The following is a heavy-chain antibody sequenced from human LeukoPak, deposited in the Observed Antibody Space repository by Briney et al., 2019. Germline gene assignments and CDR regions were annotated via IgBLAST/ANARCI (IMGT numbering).Heavy chain of an antibody. CDR2: IYYSGSN. D-gene: IGHD3-3*01. Sequence: SETLSLTCTVSGGSNSSSSYYWGWIRQPRGKGVEWNESIYYSGSNYDNPYRKSRITISVDTSKNQFSLELSSVTAADTALYYCARTIRFLEPEFDYWGQGTLVTVSS. CDR3: ARTIRFLEPEFDY. V-gene: IGHV4-39*01. J-gene: IGHJ4*02. CDR1: GGSNSSSSYY.